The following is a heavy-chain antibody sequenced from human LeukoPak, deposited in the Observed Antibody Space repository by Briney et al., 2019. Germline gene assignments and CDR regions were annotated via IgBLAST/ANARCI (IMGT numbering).Heavy chain of an antibody. J-gene: IGHJ4*02. CDR2: ISYDGSNK. CDR1: GFTFSSYA. CDR3: ARGRLGYCSSTSCYAMSNFDY. D-gene: IGHD2-2*01. V-gene: IGHV3-30-3*01. Sequence: GGSLRLSCAASGFTFSSYAMHWVRQAPGKGLEWVAVISYDGSNKYYADSVKGRFTISRDNSKNTLYLQMNSLRAEDTAVYYCARGRLGYCSSTSCYAMSNFDYWGQGTLVTVSS.